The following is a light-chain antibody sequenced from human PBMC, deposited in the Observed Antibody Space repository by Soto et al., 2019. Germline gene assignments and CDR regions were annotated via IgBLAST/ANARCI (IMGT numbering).Light chain of an antibody. CDR1: QSISSW. CDR2: DAS. CDR3: QQYNSYSPWT. V-gene: IGKV1-5*01. J-gene: IGKJ1*01. Sequence: DIHMLQSPSTLSASVGDRVAITCRASQSISSWLAWYQQKPGKAPKLLIYDASSLESGVPSRFSGSGSGTEFTLTISSLQPDDFATYYCQQYNSYSPWTFGQGTKVDI.